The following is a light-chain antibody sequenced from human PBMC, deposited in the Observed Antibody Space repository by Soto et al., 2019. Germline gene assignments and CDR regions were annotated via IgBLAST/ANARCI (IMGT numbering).Light chain of an antibody. J-gene: IGLJ2*01. V-gene: IGLV2-8*01. CDR1: SSDVGGYNY. Sequence: QSALTQPPSASGSPGQSVTISCTGTSSDVGGYNYVSWYQQHPGKAPKLMIYEVSKRPSGVPDRFSGSKSGNTASLPVSGLQAEDEADYYCTSYAGSNNFVVFGGGTKLPVL. CDR3: TSYAGSNNFVV. CDR2: EVS.